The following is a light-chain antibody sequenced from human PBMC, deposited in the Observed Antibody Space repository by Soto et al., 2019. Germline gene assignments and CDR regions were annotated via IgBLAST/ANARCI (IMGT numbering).Light chain of an antibody. CDR1: SSDVGGYDF. Sequence: QSVLTQPASVSGSPGQSITISCTGTSSDVGGYDFVSWYQQHPGKAPKLMIYDVSNRPSGVSNRLSGSKSGNTASLTISGLQAEDEADYYCSSYTSSNSLVFGTGNKVTVL. CDR3: SSYTSSNSLV. V-gene: IGLV2-14*03. CDR2: DVS. J-gene: IGLJ1*01.